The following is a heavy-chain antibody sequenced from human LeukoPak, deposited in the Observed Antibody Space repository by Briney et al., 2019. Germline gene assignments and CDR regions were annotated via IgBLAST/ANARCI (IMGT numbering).Heavy chain of an antibody. V-gene: IGHV1-8*01. D-gene: IGHD3-3*01. CDR2: MNPNSGNT. CDR1: GYTFTSYD. CDR3: ARVQRKLYYDFWSGYYGDVMDV. Sequence: ASVKVSCKASGYTFTSYDINWVRQATGQGLEWMGWMNPNSGNTGYAQKFQGRVTMTRNTSISTAYMELSSLRSEDTAVYYCARVQRKLYYDFWSGYYGDVMDVWGQGTTVTVSS. J-gene: IGHJ6*02.